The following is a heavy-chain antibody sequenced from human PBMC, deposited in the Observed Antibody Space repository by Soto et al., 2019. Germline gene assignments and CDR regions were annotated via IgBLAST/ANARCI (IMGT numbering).Heavy chain of an antibody. J-gene: IGHJ5*02. D-gene: IGHD2-2*01. CDR1: GGSFSGYY. V-gene: IGHV4-34*01. CDR2: INHSGST. Sequence: SETLSLTCAVYGGSFSGYYWSWIRQPPGKGLEWIGEINHSGSTNYNPSLKSRVTISVDTSKNQFSLKLSSVTAADTAVYYCARGEVIVVVPAASSWWFDPWGQGTLVTVSS. CDR3: ARGEVIVVVPAASSWWFDP.